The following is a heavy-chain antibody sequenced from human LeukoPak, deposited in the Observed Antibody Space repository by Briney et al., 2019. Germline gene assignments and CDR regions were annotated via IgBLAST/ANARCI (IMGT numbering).Heavy chain of an antibody. J-gene: IGHJ6*03. CDR1: GGSISSYY. D-gene: IGHD3-3*02. Sequence: SETLSLTCTVSGGSISSYYWSWIRQPPGKGLEWIGYIYYSGSTNYNPSLKSRVTMSVDTSKNQFSLKLSSVTAADTAVYYCARDLSSYYYYYMDVWGKGTTVTVSS. V-gene: IGHV4-59*01. CDR3: ARDLSSYYYYYMDV. CDR2: IYYSGST.